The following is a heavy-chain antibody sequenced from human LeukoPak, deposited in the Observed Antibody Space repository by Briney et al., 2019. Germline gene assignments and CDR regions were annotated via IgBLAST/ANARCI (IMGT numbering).Heavy chain of an antibody. CDR3: ARGSTNPKYYYYYGMDV. CDR2: ISGGSGSI. CDR1: GFSFGTYS. Sequence: PGGSLRLSCAASGFSFGTYSMNWVRQAPGKGLEWVSYISGGSGSIYYADSVKGRFTISRDNAKNSLYLQMDSLRAEDTAVYYCARGSTNPKYYYYYGMDVWGQGTTVTVSS. J-gene: IGHJ6*02. D-gene: IGHD2-2*01. V-gene: IGHV3-48*01.